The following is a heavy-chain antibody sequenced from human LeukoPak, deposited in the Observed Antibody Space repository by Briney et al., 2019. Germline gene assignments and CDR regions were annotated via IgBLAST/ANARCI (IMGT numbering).Heavy chain of an antibody. CDR3: ASTVHYYDSSGYPGY. V-gene: IGHV3-23*01. J-gene: IGHJ4*02. CDR1: GFTFSSYA. Sequence: GGSLRLSCAASGFTFSSYAMSWVRQAPGKGLEWVSATSGSGGSTYYADSVKGRFTTSRDNSKNTLYLQMNSLRAEDTAVYYCASTVHYYDSSGYPGYWGQGTLVTVSS. CDR2: TSGSGGST. D-gene: IGHD3-22*01.